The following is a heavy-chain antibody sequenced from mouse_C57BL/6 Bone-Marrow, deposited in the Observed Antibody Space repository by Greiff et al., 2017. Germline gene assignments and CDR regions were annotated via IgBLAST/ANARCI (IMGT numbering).Heavy chain of an antibody. V-gene: IGHV6-3*01. J-gene: IGHJ2*01. CDR3: TLYYYGSFDY. Sequence: EVQLQESGGGLVQPGGSMKLSCVASGFTFSNYWMNWVRQSPEKGLEWVAQIRLKSDNYATHYAESVKGRFTISRDDSQSNVYLQMNNLRAEDTGIYYCTLYYYGSFDYWGQGTTLTVSS. CDR1: GFTFSNYW. D-gene: IGHD1-1*01. CDR2: IRLKSDNYAT.